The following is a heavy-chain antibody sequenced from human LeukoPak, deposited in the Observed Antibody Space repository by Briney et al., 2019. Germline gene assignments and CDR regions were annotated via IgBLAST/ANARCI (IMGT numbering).Heavy chain of an antibody. Sequence: GGSLRLSCAASGFSFSRYGMTWVRQAPGKGLEWVSSISASGGGTVYADSVKGRVTVSRDNPKNTLYLQMHSLRAEDTAVYSCAKNLLGSEAFSWYFDLWGRGTLVTVSS. D-gene: IGHD1-26*01. J-gene: IGHJ2*01. V-gene: IGHV3-23*01. CDR3: AKNLLGSEAFSWYFDL. CDR2: ISASGGGT. CDR1: GFSFSRYG.